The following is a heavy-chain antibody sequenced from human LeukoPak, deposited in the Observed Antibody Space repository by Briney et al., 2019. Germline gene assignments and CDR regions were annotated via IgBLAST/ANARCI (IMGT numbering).Heavy chain of an antibody. CDR2: ISSGSSYR. D-gene: IGHD5-12*01. J-gene: IGHJ4*02. CDR1: GFTFSSYS. Sequence: MSGGSLRLSCAASGFTFSSYSMNWVRQAPGKGLEWVSSISSGSSYRYNADSVKGRFTISRDNAKNSLYLQMNSLRAEDTAVYYCARVMESISGYDWGAFDYWGQGTLVTVSS. V-gene: IGHV3-21*01. CDR3: ARVMESISGYDWGAFDY.